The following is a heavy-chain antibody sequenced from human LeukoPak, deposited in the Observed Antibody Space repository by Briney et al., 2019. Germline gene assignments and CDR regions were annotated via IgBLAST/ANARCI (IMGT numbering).Heavy chain of an antibody. D-gene: IGHD6-19*01. CDR3: ASSSGLPPYYFDY. CDR2: IYPGDSDT. Sequence: GESLKISCKGSGSSFTSYWIGWARQMPGKGLEWMGIIYPGDSDTRYSPSFQGQVTISADKSISTAYLQWSSLKASDTAMYYCASSSGLPPYYFDYWGQGTLVTVSS. J-gene: IGHJ4*02. CDR1: GSSFTSYW. V-gene: IGHV5-51*01.